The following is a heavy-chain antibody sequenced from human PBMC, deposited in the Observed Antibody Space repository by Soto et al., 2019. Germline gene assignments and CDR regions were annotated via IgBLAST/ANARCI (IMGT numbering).Heavy chain of an antibody. CDR2: IYHSGTT. CDR3: ARGSTPKQWLVLGGFDY. D-gene: IGHD6-19*01. J-gene: IGHJ4*02. Sequence: QVQLQESGPGLVKPSGTLSLTCAVSGGSISSSNWWSWVRQPPGKGLEWIGEIYHSGTTNYNPSLKSRVTISVDKSKHQFSLKLSSVTAADTAVYYCARGSTPKQWLVLGGFDYWGQGTLVTVSS. CDR1: GGSISSSNW. V-gene: IGHV4-4*02.